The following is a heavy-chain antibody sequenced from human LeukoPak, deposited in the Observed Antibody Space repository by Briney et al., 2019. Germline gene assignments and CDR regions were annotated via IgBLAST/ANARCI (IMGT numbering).Heavy chain of an antibody. V-gene: IGHV3-30*18. Sequence: PGRSLRLSCAASGFTLSSYGMHWVRQAPGKGLEWVAVISYDGSNKYYADSVKGRFTISRDNSKNTLYLQMNSLRAEDTAVYYCAKRARDYDSSGYYLDAFDIWGQGTMVTVSS. J-gene: IGHJ3*02. CDR3: AKRARDYDSSGYYLDAFDI. CDR2: ISYDGSNK. CDR1: GFTLSSYG. D-gene: IGHD3-22*01.